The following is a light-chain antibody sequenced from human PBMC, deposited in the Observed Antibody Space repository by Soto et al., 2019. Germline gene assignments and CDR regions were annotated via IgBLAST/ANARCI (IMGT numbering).Light chain of an antibody. CDR1: QSLLHSNGYNY. Sequence: DIVMTQSPLSLPVTPGEPASISCRSSQSLLHSNGYNYLQWYLQKPGQSPQLLIYLGSDRASWVPNSFSGSGSRTDFTLTFSRVEAEDVGVYYCMQGLSGFTFGPGTKVEIK. CDR3: MQGLSGFT. J-gene: IGKJ3*01. V-gene: IGKV2-28*01. CDR2: LGS.